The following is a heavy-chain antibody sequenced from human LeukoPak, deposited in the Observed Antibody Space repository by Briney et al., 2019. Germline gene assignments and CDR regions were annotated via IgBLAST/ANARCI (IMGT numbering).Heavy chain of an antibody. Sequence: EGSLRLSCAASGFTFRTYGMNWVRQAPGKGLEWVSVISGSGSTYYADSVKGRFTISRDNSKNTLYLQMNSLRVDDTAVYYCARQIGGGWSFDYWGQGTLVTVSS. CDR2: ISGSGST. D-gene: IGHD6-19*01. J-gene: IGHJ4*02. V-gene: IGHV3-23*01. CDR1: GFTFRTYG. CDR3: ARQIGGGWSFDY.